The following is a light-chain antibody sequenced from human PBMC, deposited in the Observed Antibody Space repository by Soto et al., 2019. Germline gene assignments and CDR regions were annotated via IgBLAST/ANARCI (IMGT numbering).Light chain of an antibody. CDR2: EVS. Sequence: QSALTQPASVSGSPGQSITISCTGTSSDVGDYNYVSWYQQHPGKAPKLMIYEVSHRLSGVSNRFSGSKSGYTASLTISGLQDEDEADYYCRSYISNSIVVFGGGTKVTVL. CDR3: RSYISNSIVV. CDR1: SSDVGDYNY. V-gene: IGLV2-14*01. J-gene: IGLJ2*01.